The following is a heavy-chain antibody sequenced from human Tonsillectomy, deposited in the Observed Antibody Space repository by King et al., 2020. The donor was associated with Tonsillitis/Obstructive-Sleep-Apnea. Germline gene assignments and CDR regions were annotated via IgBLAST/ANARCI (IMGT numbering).Heavy chain of an antibody. D-gene: IGHD2-2*01. V-gene: IGHV2-5*02. J-gene: IGHJ3*01. Sequence: ITLKESGPTLVKPTQTLTLTCTFSGLSLSTSEVGVGWIRQPPGKALEWLALIYWDDNKHYSQSLKSRLTITKDTSKNQVVLTVSNMDPVDTATYYCVLSDVVVPAATYAFDFWGQGTMVTVSS. CDR2: IYWDDNK. CDR1: GLSLSTSEVG. CDR3: VLSDVVVPAATYAFDF.